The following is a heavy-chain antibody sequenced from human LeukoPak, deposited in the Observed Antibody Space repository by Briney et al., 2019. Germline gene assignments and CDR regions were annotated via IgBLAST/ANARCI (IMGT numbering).Heavy chain of an antibody. V-gene: IGHV3-23*01. D-gene: IGHD2-15*01. Sequence: GGSLRLSCAASGITFSSYGMSWVRQAPGKGLEWVSSISSTGGTTYYTDSVKGRFTISRDNSKNTLYLQMNSLRAEDTAIYYCAKNGDRGAYCTGGTCYPYFYYYMDVWGKGTTVTI. CDR3: AKNGDRGAYCTGGTCYPYFYYYMDV. J-gene: IGHJ6*03. CDR1: GITFSSYG. CDR2: ISSTGGTT.